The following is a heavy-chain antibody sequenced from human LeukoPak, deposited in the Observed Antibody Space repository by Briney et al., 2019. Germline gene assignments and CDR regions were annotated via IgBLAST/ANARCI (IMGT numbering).Heavy chain of an antibody. CDR3: ARLGLYDARGYYYV. V-gene: IGHV4-4*02. CDR1: GGSISSSNW. CDR2: IFHDGTT. D-gene: IGHD3-22*01. Sequence: SGTLSLTCAVSGGSISSSNWWSWVRQPPGKGLEWIGDIFHDGTTNFNPSLKSRLTLSTDKSKNQFSLKLSSVTAADTAVYYCARLGLYDARGYYYVWGQGTLVTVSS. J-gene: IGHJ1*01.